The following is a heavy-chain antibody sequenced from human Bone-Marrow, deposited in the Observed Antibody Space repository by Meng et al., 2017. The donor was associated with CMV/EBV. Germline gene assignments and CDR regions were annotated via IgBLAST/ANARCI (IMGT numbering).Heavy chain of an antibody. J-gene: IGHJ3*02. D-gene: IGHD3-16*01. CDR1: GFTFSDYY. CDR3: ARGHILGDDAFDI. V-gene: IGHV3-11*04. Sequence: GESLKISCAASGFTFSDYYMSWIRQAPGKGLEWVSYISSSGSTIYYADSVKGRFTISRDKAKNSLYLQMNSLRAEDTAVYYCARGHILGDDAFDIWGQGTMVTVSS. CDR2: ISSSGSTI.